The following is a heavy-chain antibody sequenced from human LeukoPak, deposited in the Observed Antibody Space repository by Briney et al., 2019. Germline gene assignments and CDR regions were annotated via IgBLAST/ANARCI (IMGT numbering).Heavy chain of an antibody. CDR1: GYTLTELS. J-gene: IGHJ4*02. D-gene: IGHD2-2*01. CDR3: AREGGEVVVPAATLIY. V-gene: IGHV1-24*01. CDR2: FDPEDGET. Sequence: ASVKVSCKVSGYTLTELSMHWVRQAPGKGLEWMGGFDPEDGETIYAQKFQGRATMTEDTSTDTAYMELRSLRSEDTAVYYCAREGGEVVVPAATLIYWGKGTLVTVSS.